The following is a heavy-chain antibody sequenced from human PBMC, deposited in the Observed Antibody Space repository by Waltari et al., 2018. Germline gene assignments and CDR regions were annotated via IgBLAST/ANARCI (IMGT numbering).Heavy chain of an antibody. V-gene: IGHV4-38-2*01. D-gene: IGHD2-15*01. CDR1: GYSISSGYY. CDR3: ARHSRYCSGGSCFVSDY. Sequence: QVQLQESGPGLVKPSETLSLTCAVSGYSISSGYYWGWIRQPPGKGLEWIGSIYHSGSTYYNPSLKSRVTISVDTSKNQFSLKLSSVTAADTAVYYCARHSRYCSGGSCFVSDYWGQGTLVTVSS. J-gene: IGHJ4*02. CDR2: IYHSGST.